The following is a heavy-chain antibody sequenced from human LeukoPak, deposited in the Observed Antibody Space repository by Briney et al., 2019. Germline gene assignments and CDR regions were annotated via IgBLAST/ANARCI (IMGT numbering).Heavy chain of an antibody. J-gene: IGHJ4*02. CDR1: GFTFSSYA. D-gene: IGHD2-15*01. CDR2: ISGSGGST. Sequence: GGPLRLSCAASGFTFSSYAMSWVRQAPGKGLEWVSAISGSGGSTYYADSVKGRFTISRDNSKNTLYLQMNRLRAEDTAVYYCAKDWDVAASPFDYWGQGTLVTVSS. V-gene: IGHV3-23*01. CDR3: AKDWDVAASPFDY.